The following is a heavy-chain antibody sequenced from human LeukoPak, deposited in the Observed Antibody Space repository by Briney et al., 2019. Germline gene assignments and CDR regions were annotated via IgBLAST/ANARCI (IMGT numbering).Heavy chain of an antibody. J-gene: IGHJ3*02. CDR2: INPNSGGT. Sequence: ASVKVSCKASGCTFTGYYMHWVRQAPGQGLEWMGWINPNSGGTNYAQKFQGRVTMTRDTSISTAYMELSRLRSDDTAAYYCASIAAAGEAFDIWGQGTMVTVSS. CDR3: ASIAAAGEAFDI. CDR1: GCTFTGYY. V-gene: IGHV1-2*02. D-gene: IGHD6-13*01.